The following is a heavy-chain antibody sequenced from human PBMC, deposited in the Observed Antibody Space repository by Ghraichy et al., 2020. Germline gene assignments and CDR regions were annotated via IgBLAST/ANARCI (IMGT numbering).Heavy chain of an antibody. CDR3: ARASALVRFYYYAAMDV. Sequence: GGSLRLSCAASGFTLSDYSINWVRQAPGKGLEWISYITSSGKFISYADSVKGRFTVSRDNAKNTLYLQMNSLRGEDTAVYYCARASALVRFYYYAAMDVWGQGTTVTGSS. V-gene: IGHV3-48*01. CDR2: ITSSGKFI. J-gene: IGHJ6*02. D-gene: IGHD4-23*01. CDR1: GFTLSDYS.